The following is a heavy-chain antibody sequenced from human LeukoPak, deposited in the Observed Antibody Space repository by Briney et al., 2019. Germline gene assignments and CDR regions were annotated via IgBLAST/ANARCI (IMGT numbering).Heavy chain of an antibody. V-gene: IGHV3-53*01. J-gene: IGHJ4*02. CDR3: ARRAGAYSHPYDY. CDR2: IYSGGNT. CDR1: GSTVSSNS. Sequence: GGSLRLSCTVSGSTVSSNSMSWVRQAPGKGLEWVSFIYSGGNTHYSDSLKGRFTISRDNSKNTLYLQMNSLRVEDTAVYYCARRAGAYSHPYDYWGQGTLVTVSS. D-gene: IGHD4/OR15-4a*01.